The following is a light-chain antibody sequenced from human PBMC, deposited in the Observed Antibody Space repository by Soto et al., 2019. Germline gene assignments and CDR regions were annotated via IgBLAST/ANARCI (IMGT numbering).Light chain of an antibody. CDR3: QQRSNWAGLT. CDR1: QSVRSY. J-gene: IGKJ4*01. V-gene: IGKV3-11*01. CDR2: DAS. Sequence: EIVLTQSPATLSLSPGERATLSCRASQSVRSYLAWNQQKPGQAPRLLIYDASNRATGIPARFSGSGSGTDFTLTISSLEPEDFAVYYCQQRSNWAGLTFGGGTKVEIK.